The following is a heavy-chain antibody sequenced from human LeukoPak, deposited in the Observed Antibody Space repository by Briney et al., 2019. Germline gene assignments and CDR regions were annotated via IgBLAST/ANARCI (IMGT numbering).Heavy chain of an antibody. CDR1: GGAIRSSSYY. CDR3: ARAGSYSSSSGLGY. D-gene: IGHD6-6*01. J-gene: IGHJ4*02. Sequence: PSETLSLTCTVSGGAIRSSSYYWGWIRQPPEKGLEWIGSIYYSGSTYYNPSLKSRVTISVDTSKNQFSLKLSSVTAADTAVYYCARAGSYSSSSGLGYWGQGTLVTVSS. V-gene: IGHV4-39*07. CDR2: IYYSGST.